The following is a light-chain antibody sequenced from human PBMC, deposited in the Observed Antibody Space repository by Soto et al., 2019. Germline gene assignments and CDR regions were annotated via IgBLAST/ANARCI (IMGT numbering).Light chain of an antibody. V-gene: IGKV1-6*01. J-gene: IGKJ1*01. CDR2: AAS. Sequence: ATQMTQSPSSLSASVGDRVTIACRASQGIRTELGWYQQKAREAPKLLIYAASTLQSGVPPRCSGSGSGTDFTLTISRLQPEDFATYYCLQEYDYPRTCGQGTKVEMK. CDR1: QGIRTE. CDR3: LQEYDYPRT.